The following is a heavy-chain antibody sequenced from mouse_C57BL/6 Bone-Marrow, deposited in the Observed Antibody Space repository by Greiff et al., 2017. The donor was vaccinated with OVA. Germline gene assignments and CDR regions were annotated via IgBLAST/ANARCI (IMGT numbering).Heavy chain of an antibody. CDR3: ARWTTVVARSY. CDR1: GYSFTGYY. D-gene: IGHD1-1*01. Sequence: VQLQQSGPELVKPGASVKISCKASGYSFTGYYMNWVKQSPEKSLEWIGEINPSTGGTTYNQKFKAKATLTVDKSSSTAYMQLKSPTSEDSAVYYCARWTTVVARSYWGQGTTLTVSS. CDR2: INPSTGGT. J-gene: IGHJ2*01. V-gene: IGHV1-42*01.